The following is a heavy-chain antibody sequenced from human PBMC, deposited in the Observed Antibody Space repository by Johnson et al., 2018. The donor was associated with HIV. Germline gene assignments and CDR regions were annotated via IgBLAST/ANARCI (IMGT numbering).Heavy chain of an antibody. J-gene: IGHJ3*01. V-gene: IGHV3-11*01. CDR1: GFTFSDYY. Sequence: VQLVESGGGLVKPGGSLRLSCAASGFTFSDYYMSWIRQAPGKGLEWISYISSSGDTTHYADSVKGRFTISRDNAKNSLHLQMNGLRAEDTAVYYCARDLTWEMQDTFDLWGQGTMVTVSS. CDR3: ARDLTWEMQDTFDL. D-gene: IGHD1-26*01. CDR2: ISSSGDTT.